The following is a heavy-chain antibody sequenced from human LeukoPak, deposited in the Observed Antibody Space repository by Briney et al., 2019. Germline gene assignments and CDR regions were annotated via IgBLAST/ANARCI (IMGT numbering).Heavy chain of an antibody. CDR2: IKQDGNDK. CDR1: GFPFDRYW. J-gene: IGHJ4*02. V-gene: IGHV3-7*01. CDR3: ARQQIYEAYFDF. Sequence: GGSLRLSCVASGFPFDRYWMSWVRQAPGKGRDGVVNIKQDGNDKTFVDSVKGRFTISRDNAENSLFLQMNSLRADDTAVYFCARQQIYEAYFDFWGQGTLVTVSS. D-gene: IGHD3-16*01.